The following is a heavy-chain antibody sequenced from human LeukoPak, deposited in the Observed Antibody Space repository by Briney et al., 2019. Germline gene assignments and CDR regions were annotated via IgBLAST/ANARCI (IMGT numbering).Heavy chain of an antibody. Sequence: PGRSLRLSCAASGFTFSSYAMHWVRQAPGKGLEWVGFIRSKAYGGTTEYAASVKGRFTISRDDSKSIAYLQMNSLKTEDTAVYYCTRETTVTTDLFDYWGQGTLVTVSS. V-gene: IGHV3-49*04. D-gene: IGHD4-17*01. CDR2: IRSKAYGGTT. CDR1: GFTFSSYA. J-gene: IGHJ4*02. CDR3: TRETTVTTDLFDY.